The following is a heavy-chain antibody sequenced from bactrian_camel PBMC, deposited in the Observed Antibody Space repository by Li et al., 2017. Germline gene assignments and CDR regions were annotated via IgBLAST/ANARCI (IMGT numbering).Heavy chain of an antibody. Sequence: HVQLVESGGGLVQPGGSLRLSCAASGFTFSGYWLSWVRQAPGKGLEWVSTISSHGSGTDYADSVKGRFTISRDNAKNTLYLQLSSLKNEDTAMYYCANTNGFWTDLAYWGQETQVTVS. V-gene: IGHV3S1*01. CDR2: ISSHGSGT. CDR3: ANTNGFWTDLAY. J-gene: IGHJ4*01. D-gene: IGHD6*01. CDR1: GFTFSGYW.